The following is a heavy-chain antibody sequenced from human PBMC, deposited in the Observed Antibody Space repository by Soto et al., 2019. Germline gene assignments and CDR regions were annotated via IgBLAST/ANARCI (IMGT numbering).Heavy chain of an antibody. J-gene: IGHJ6*03. D-gene: IGHD2-2*01. CDR2: INHSGST. CDR3: ASGGVVVPAAISYYYYYYMDV. V-gene: IGHV4-34*01. Sequence: SETLSLTCAVYGGSFSGYYWSWIRQPPGKGLEWIGEINHSGSTNYNPSLKNRVTISVDTSKNQFSLRLSSVTAADTAVYYCASGGVVVPAAISYYYYYYMDVWGKGTTVTVSS. CDR1: GGSFSGYY.